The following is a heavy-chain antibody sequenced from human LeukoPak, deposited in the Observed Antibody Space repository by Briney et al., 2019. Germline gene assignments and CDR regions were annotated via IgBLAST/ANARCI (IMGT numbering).Heavy chain of an antibody. CDR1: GFTFDDYA. D-gene: IGHD6-13*01. CDR2: ISWNSGSI. J-gene: IGHJ4*02. Sequence: SGGSLRLSCAASGFTFDDYAMHWVRQAPGKGLEWVSGISWNSGSIGYADSVKGRFTISRDNAKNSLYLQMNSLRAEDTALYYCAKDLAAADTCFDYWGQGTLVTVSS. V-gene: IGHV3-9*01. CDR3: AKDLAAADTCFDY.